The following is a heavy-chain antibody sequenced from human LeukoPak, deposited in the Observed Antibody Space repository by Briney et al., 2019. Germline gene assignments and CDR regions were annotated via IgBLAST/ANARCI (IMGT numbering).Heavy chain of an antibody. Sequence: SVKVSCKASGGTFSSYAISWVRQAPGQGLEWMGGIIPIFGTANYAQKFQGRVTITADESTSTAYMELSSLRSEDTAVYYCAFSIPSGRWDRSRHRTEYFSTGARAPWSPSPQ. CDR2: IIPIFGTA. J-gene: IGHJ1*01. CDR3: AFSIPSGRWDRSRHRTEYFST. V-gene: IGHV1-69*13. CDR1: GGTFSSYA. D-gene: IGHD2-15*01.